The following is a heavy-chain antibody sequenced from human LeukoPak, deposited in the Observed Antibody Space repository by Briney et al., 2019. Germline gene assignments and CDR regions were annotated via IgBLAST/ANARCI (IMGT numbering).Heavy chain of an antibody. J-gene: IGHJ4*02. V-gene: IGHV1-2*06. CDR3: ASTPSRYSSSWYSAY. D-gene: IGHD6-13*01. Sequence: ASVKVSCKASGYTFTGYYMHWVRQAPGRGLEWMGRINPNSGGTNYAQKFQGRVTMARDTSISTAYTELSRLRSDDTAVYYCASTPSRYSSSWYSAYWGQGTLVTVSS. CDR2: INPNSGGT. CDR1: GYTFTGYY.